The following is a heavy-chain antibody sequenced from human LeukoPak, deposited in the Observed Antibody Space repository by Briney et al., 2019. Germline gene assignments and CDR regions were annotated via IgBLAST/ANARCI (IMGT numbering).Heavy chain of an antibody. Sequence: GASVKVSFKASGYTYTDYYIHWVRQAPGQGLEWMGWINPNSGVTHFAQKFQGRVTMTRDTSITTASMELSSRRSDDTAVYFYARGPDSSGDFWYFEYWGQGTLVTVSS. CDR2: INPNSGVT. V-gene: IGHV1-2*02. CDR3: ARGPDSSGDFWYFEY. D-gene: IGHD3-3*01. J-gene: IGHJ4*02. CDR1: GYTYTDYY.